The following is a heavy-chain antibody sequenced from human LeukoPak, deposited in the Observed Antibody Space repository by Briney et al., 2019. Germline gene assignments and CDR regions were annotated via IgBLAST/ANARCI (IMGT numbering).Heavy chain of an antibody. Sequence: SETLSLTCIVSGGSNNSNSAYYWSWIRQPPGKGLEWIGYIYYSGSTNYNPSLKSRVTISVDTSKNQFSLKLSSVTAADTAVYYCARLYYYGSGSINWGQGTLVTVSS. CDR3: ARLYYYGSGSIN. CDR1: GGSNNSNSAYY. V-gene: IGHV4-61*08. J-gene: IGHJ4*02. D-gene: IGHD3-10*01. CDR2: IYYSGST.